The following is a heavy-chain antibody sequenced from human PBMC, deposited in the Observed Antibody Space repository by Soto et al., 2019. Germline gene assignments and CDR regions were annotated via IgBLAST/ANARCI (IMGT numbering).Heavy chain of an antibody. J-gene: IGHJ4*02. CDR3: ARSKSSSWYFN. CDR1: GCSISSSSYY. CDR2: IYYSGST. V-gene: IGHV4-39*01. D-gene: IGHD6-13*01. Sequence: PSETLSLPCAVSGCSISSSSYYWGWIRQPPGKGLEWIGSIYYSGSTYYNPSLKSRVTISVDTSKNQFSLKLSSVTAADTAVYYCARSKSSSWYFNWGQGTLVTVSS.